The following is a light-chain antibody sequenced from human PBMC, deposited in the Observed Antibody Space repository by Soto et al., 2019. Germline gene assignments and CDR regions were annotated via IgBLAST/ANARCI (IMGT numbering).Light chain of an antibody. CDR1: QSVSTN. J-gene: IGKJ1*01. Sequence: EIVMTQSPVTLSVSPGQRATLSCRASQSVSTNLAWYQQKPGQAPRLLIFGAFIRASGIPARFSGSGSGTDSTLTITSLQSEDFAIYYCQQYNNWPSWTFGQGTKVDIK. V-gene: IGKV3-15*01. CDR3: QQYNNWPSWT. CDR2: GAF.